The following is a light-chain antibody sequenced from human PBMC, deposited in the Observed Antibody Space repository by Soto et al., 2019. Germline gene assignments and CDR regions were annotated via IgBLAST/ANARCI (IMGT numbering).Light chain of an antibody. Sequence: QMTQSRSPLSPTDGAEITISCRASQSVSGWLAWYRQKPGKAPKLLIYAASSLQSGVPSRFSGSGSGTDFTLTISSLQPEDFATYYCQQSYSTPLTSGGGAKVDIK. V-gene: IGKV1-39*01. J-gene: IGKJ4*01. CDR2: AAS. CDR3: QQSYSTPLT. CDR1: QSVSGW.